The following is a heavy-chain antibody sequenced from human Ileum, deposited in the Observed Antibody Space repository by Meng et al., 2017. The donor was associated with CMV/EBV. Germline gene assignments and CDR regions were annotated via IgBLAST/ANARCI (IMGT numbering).Heavy chain of an antibody. Sequence: VKLQQWGEGLLKPSETLSLTCAVYGGSLRGHYCNWIRQSPGNGLQWIAEINHVGRTNSNPSLASRVTISQDTSKNQCSLKLNSVTVADSAVYYCARGLFRYPAYFDLWGQGTLVTVSS. CDR1: GGSLRGHY. CDR3: ARGLFRYPAYFDL. CDR2: INHVGRT. J-gene: IGHJ4*02. V-gene: IGHV4-34*01. D-gene: IGHD3-16*02.